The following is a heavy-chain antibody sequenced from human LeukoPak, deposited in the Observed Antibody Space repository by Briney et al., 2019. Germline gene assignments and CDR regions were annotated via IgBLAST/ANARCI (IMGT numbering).Heavy chain of an antibody. J-gene: IGHJ4*02. CDR2: ISWNSGSI. CDR3: AKDIRRETVTPGFGY. Sequence: PGRSLRLSCAASGFTFDDYAMHWVRQAPGKGLEWVSGISWNSGSIGYADSVKGRFTISRDNAKNSLYLQMNSLGAEDTALYYCAKDIRRETVTPGFGYWGQGTLVTVSS. CDR1: GFTFDDYA. V-gene: IGHV3-9*01. D-gene: IGHD4-17*01.